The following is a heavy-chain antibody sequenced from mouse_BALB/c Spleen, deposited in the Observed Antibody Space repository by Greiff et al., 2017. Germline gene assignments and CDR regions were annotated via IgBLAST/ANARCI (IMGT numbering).Heavy chain of an antibody. CDR1: GFTFSSYT. V-gene: IGHV5-6-4*01. Sequence: EVKLVESGGGLVKPGGSLKLSCAASGFTFSSYTMSWVRQTPEKRLEWVATISSGGSYTYYPDSVKGRFTISRDNAKNTLYLQMSSLKSEDTAMYYCTREGGYGNTWFAYWGQGTLVTVSA. J-gene: IGHJ3*01. CDR2: ISSGGSYT. D-gene: IGHD2-1*01. CDR3: TREGGYGNTWFAY.